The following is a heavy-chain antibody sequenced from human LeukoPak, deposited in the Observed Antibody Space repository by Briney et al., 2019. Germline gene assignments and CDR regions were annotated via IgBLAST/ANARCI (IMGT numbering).Heavy chain of an antibody. Sequence: ASVKVSCKASGYSFGSYDINWVRQATGQGLEWMGWMNPNSGNTGYAQKFQGRVTMTRSISISTGYMELSSLRSEDTAVYYCARVQRVKFPLKYYFDYWGQGTLVTVSS. CDR2: MNPNSGNT. J-gene: IGHJ4*02. CDR3: ARVQRVKFPLKYYFDY. D-gene: IGHD3-10*01. CDR1: GYSFGSYD. V-gene: IGHV1-8*01.